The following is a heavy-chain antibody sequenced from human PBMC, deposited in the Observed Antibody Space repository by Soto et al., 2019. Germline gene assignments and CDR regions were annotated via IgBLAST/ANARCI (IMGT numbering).Heavy chain of an antibody. J-gene: IGHJ6*02. CDR3: ARVQYCRGGSCSRRSPNYDYGMDV. D-gene: IGHD2-15*01. Sequence: DSVQDSCKASGYTFTSYYMHWVRQAPGQGLEWMGIINPSGGSTSYAQKFQGRVTMTRDTSTSTVYMELSSLRSEDTAVYYCARVQYCRGGSCSRRSPNYDYGMDVWGQ. CDR2: INPSGGST. V-gene: IGHV1-46*01. CDR1: GYTFTSYY.